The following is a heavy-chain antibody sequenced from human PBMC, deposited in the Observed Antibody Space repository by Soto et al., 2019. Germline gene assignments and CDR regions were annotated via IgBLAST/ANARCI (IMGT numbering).Heavy chain of an antibody. D-gene: IGHD6-19*01. V-gene: IGHV1-18*01. Sequence: GASVKVSCKASGYTFTSYGISWVRQAPGQGLEWMGWISAYNVNTNYAQKLQGRVTMTTDTSTSTAYMELRSLRSDDTAVYYCARVRSSGWFNWFDPWGQGTPVTVSS. CDR1: GYTFTSYG. CDR2: ISAYNVNT. J-gene: IGHJ5*02. CDR3: ARVRSSGWFNWFDP.